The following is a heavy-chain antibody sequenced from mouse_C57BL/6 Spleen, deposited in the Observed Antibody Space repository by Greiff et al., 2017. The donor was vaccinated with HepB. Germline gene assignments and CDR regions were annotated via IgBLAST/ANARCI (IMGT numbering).Heavy chain of an antibody. V-gene: IGHV1-72*01. J-gene: IGHJ4*01. D-gene: IGHD1-1*01. CDR1: GYTFTSYW. CDR2: IDPNSGGT. CDR3: ARSGGSSPYAMDY. Sequence: QLQQPGAELVKPGASVKLSCKASGYTFTSYWMHWVKQRPGRGLEWIGRIDPNSGGTKYNEKFKSKATLTVDKPSSTAYMQLSSLTSEDSAVYYCARSGGSSPYAMDYWGQGTSVTVSS.